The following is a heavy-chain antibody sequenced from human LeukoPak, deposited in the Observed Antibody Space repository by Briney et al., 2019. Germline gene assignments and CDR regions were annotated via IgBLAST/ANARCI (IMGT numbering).Heavy chain of an antibody. J-gene: IGHJ4*02. CDR1: GGSISSSSYY. Sequence: PSETLSLTCTVSGGSISSSSYYWGWIRRPPGKGLEWIGSIYYSGSTYYNPSLKSRVTISVDTSKNQFSLKLSSVTAADTAVYYCARGVYYDSSGYYPRTYYFDYWGQGTLVTVSS. D-gene: IGHD3-22*01. V-gene: IGHV4-39*07. CDR2: IYYSGST. CDR3: ARGVYYDSSGYYPRTYYFDY.